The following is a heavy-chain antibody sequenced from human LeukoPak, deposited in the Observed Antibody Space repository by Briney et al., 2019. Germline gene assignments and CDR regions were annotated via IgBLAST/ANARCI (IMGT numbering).Heavy chain of an antibody. D-gene: IGHD3-22*01. Sequence: ASVKVSCKASGYTFTSYDINWVRQATGQGLEWMGWMNPNSGNTGYAQKFQGRVTMTRDTSTSTVYMELSSLRSEDTAVYYCARDSTHYYDSSGYPDPWGQGTLVTVSS. V-gene: IGHV1-8*02. J-gene: IGHJ5*02. CDR2: MNPNSGNT. CDR3: ARDSTHYYDSSGYPDP. CDR1: GYTFTSYD.